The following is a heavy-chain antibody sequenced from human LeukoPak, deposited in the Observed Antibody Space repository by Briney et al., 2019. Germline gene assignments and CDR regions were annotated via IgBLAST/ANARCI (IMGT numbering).Heavy chain of an antibody. J-gene: IGHJ4*02. CDR2: ISWNSGSI. CDR1: GFTFDDYA. D-gene: IGHD3-10*01. V-gene: IGHV3-9*01. CDR3: ASFGELSLFDY. Sequence: GRSLRLSCAASGFTFDDYAMHWVRQAPGKGLEWVSGISWNSGSIGYADSVKGRFTISRDNAKNSLYLQMNSLRAEDTAVYYCASFGELSLFDYWGQGTLVTVSS.